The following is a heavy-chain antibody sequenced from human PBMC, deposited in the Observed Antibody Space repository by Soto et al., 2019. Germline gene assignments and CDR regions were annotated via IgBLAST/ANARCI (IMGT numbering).Heavy chain of an antibody. CDR1: GGPINSGGWY. CDR2: IYYSGST. D-gene: IGHD3-9*01. J-gene: IGHJ5*02. V-gene: IGHV4-31*03. CDR3: ARVGYDILTGYSNWFDP. Sequence: QVLLQESGSGLVKPSQTLSLTCTVSGGPINSGGWYWSWIRQHPGKGLEWIGYIYYSGSTYYNPSLKSRVTISADTSKNQCSLKLNSVTAADTAVYYCARVGYDILTGYSNWFDPWGQGTLVTVSS.